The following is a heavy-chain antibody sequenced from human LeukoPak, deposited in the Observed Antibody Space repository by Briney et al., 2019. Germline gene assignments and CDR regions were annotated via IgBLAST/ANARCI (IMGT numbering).Heavy chain of an antibody. Sequence: ASVKVSCKASGYTFTGYYMHWVRQAPGQGLEWMGWINPNSGGTNYAQKFQGRVTMTRDTSISTAYMELSRLRSDDTAVYYCARVRYYGSGSYWYFDYWGQGTLVTVSS. CDR2: INPNSGGT. D-gene: IGHD3-10*01. V-gene: IGHV1-2*02. CDR3: ARVRYYGSGSYWYFDY. CDR1: GYTFTGYY. J-gene: IGHJ4*02.